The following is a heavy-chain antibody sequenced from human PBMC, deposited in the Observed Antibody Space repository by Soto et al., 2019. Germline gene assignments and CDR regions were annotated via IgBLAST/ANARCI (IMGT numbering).Heavy chain of an antibody. CDR2: ISSSSSYI. Sequence: EVQLVESGGGLVKPGGSLSLSCAASGFTFSSYSMNWVRQAPGKGLEWVSSISSSSSYIYYADSVKGRFTISRDNAKNSLYLQMNSLRAEDTAVYYCARSSRFSSTYYFDYWGQGTLVTVSS. V-gene: IGHV3-21*01. D-gene: IGHD6-13*01. J-gene: IGHJ4*02. CDR3: ARSSRFSSTYYFDY. CDR1: GFTFSSYS.